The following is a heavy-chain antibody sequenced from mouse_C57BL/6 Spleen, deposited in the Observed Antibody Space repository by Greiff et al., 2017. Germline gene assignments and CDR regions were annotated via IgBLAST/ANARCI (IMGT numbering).Heavy chain of an antibody. Sequence: QVQLKQSGPELVKPGASVTISCKASGYAFSSSWMNWVKQRPGKGLEWIGRIYPGDGDTNYNGKFKGKATLTADKSSSTAYMQLSSLTSEDSAVYFCARSGTTVVAPYAMDYWGQGTSVTVSS. V-gene: IGHV1-82*01. J-gene: IGHJ4*01. D-gene: IGHD1-1*01. CDR3: ARSGTTVVAPYAMDY. CDR1: GYAFSSSW. CDR2: IYPGDGDT.